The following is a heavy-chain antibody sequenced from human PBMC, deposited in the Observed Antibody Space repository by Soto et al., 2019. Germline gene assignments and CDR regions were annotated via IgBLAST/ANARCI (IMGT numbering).Heavy chain of an antibody. D-gene: IGHD3-9*01. CDR1: GGSISSSSYY. V-gene: IGHV4-39*01. CDR2: IYYSWST. J-gene: IGHJ6*01. Sequence: PSEPLSLTCTVSGGSISSSSYYWGWIRHPPGKGLEWIGSIYYSWSTYYNPSLKSRVTISVDTSKNQFSLNLSSVTAADTAVYYWATTEYYDILTGHYPYYYYGMDVWGQGTKVTVSS. CDR3: ATTEYYDILTGHYPYYYYGMDV.